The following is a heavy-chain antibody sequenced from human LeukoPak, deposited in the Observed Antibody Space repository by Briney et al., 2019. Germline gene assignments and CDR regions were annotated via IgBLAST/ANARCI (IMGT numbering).Heavy chain of an antibody. J-gene: IGHJ5*01. CDR3: ARDRVVSGRFGEVAS. Sequence: GGSLRLSCAASGFDLGHYEVNWVRQAPGKGLEWIAHISVRAATIYYGDSVEGRFTISRDDAKNSLFLQMNSLRVEDTAIYYCARDRVVSGRFGEVASWGQGTLVTVPS. CDR2: ISVRAATI. D-gene: IGHD3-10*01. V-gene: IGHV3-48*03. CDR1: GFDLGHYE.